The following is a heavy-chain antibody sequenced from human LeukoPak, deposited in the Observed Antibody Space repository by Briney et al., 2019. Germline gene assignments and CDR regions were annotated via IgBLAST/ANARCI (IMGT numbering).Heavy chain of an antibody. CDR3: AKEPYYYDSSGYYYDY. CDR1: GLTFNNYA. J-gene: IGHJ4*02. V-gene: IGHV3-23*01. Sequence: PWGSLRLSCAVSGLTFNNYATSWVRQAPGKGLEWVSAISGSGGSTYYADSVKGRFTISRDNSKNTLYLQMNSLRAEDTVVYCCAKEPYYYDSSGYYYDYWGEGTLVTVSS. D-gene: IGHD3-22*01. CDR2: ISGSGGST.